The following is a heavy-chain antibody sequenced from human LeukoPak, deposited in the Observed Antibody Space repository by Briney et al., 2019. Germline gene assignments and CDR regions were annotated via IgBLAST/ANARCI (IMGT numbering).Heavy chain of an antibody. CDR1: GGSISSYY. CDR2: IYYSGST. J-gene: IGHJ4*02. Sequence: SETLSLTCTVSGGSISSYYWSWIRQPPGKGLEWIGYIYYSGSTNYNPSLKSRVTISVDTSKNQFSLKLSSVTAADTAVYYCAGAQYYYDSSGYYPYYFDYWGQGTLVTVSS. D-gene: IGHD3-22*01. V-gene: IGHV4-59*01. CDR3: AGAQYYYDSSGYYPYYFDY.